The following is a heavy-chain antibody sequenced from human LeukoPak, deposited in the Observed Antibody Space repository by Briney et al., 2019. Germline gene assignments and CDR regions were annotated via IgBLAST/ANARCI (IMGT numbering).Heavy chain of an antibody. J-gene: IGHJ6*03. CDR1: GGSISSYY. V-gene: IGHV4-59*12. CDR3: AREGGQGYYYYMDV. D-gene: IGHD2-15*01. CDR2: IYYSGST. Sequence: PSETLSLTCTVSGGSISSYYWSWIRQPPGKGLEWIGYIYYSGSTNYNPSLKSRVTISVDTSKNQFSLKLNSVTPEDTAVYYCAREGGQGYYYYMDVWGKGTTVTVSS.